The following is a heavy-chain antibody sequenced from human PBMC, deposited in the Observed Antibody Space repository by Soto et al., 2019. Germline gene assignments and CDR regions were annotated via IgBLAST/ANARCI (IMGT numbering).Heavy chain of an antibody. V-gene: IGHV2-70*01. J-gene: IGHJ4*02. CDR2: IDWDDDK. CDR3: ARGVGDLLWKARNYYFDY. CDR1: GFSLSTSGMC. Sequence: SGPTLVNPTQTLTLTCTFSGFSLSTSGMCVSWIRQPPGKALEWLALIDWDDDKYYSTSLKTRLTISKDTSKNQVVLTMTNMDPVDTATYYCARGVGDLLWKARNYYFDYWGQGTLVTVSS. D-gene: IGHD3-10*01.